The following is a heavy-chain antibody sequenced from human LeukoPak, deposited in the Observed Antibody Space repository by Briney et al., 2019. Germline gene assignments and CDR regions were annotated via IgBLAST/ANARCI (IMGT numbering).Heavy chain of an antibody. CDR2: INHSGST. CDR3: ARGWYSSGWLHKPMLFDY. J-gene: IGHJ4*02. Sequence: SETLSLTCAVYGGSFSGYYWSWLRQPPGKGVEWIGEINHSGSTNYNPSLTSRVTISVDTSKNQFSLKLSSVTAADTAVYYCARGWYSSGWLHKPMLFDYWGQGTLVTVSS. D-gene: IGHD6-19*01. CDR1: GGSFSGYY. V-gene: IGHV4-34*01.